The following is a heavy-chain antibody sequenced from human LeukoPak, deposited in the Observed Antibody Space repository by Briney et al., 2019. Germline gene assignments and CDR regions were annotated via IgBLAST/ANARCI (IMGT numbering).Heavy chain of an antibody. V-gene: IGHV4-61*08. Sequence: SETLSLTCTVSGGSISSGGYYWSWIRQHPGKGLEWIGYIYYSGSTNYNPSLKSRVTISVDTSKNQFSLKLSSVTAADTAVYYCARFIVGATTPLDAFDIWGQGTMVTVSS. CDR1: GGSISSGGYY. CDR2: IYYSGST. D-gene: IGHD1-26*01. J-gene: IGHJ3*02. CDR3: ARFIVGATTPLDAFDI.